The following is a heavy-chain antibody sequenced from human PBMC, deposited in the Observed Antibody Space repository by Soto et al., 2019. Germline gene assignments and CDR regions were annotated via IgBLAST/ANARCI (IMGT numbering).Heavy chain of an antibody. V-gene: IGHV3-30*18. CDR2: ISYDGSNK. CDR3: AKDGGTVTLYYYYGMDV. J-gene: IGHJ6*01. D-gene: IGHD4-4*01. Sequence: QVQLVESGGGVVQPGRSLRLSCAASGFTFSSYGMHWVRQAPGKGLEWVAVISYDGSNKYYADSVKGRFTISRDNSKNTLYLQMNSLRAEDTAVYYCAKDGGTVTLYYYYGMDVW. CDR1: GFTFSSYG.